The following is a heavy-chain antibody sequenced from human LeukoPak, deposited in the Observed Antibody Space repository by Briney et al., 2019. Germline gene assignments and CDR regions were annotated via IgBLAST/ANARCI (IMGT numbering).Heavy chain of an antibody. J-gene: IGHJ5*02. CDR2: ISASNGNT. CDR1: GYTFTSYG. D-gene: IGHD6-13*01. Sequence: ASVKVSCKASGYTFTSYGFSWVRQAPGQGLEWMGWISASNGNTNYAQKLQGRVTMTTDTSTSTAYMELRSLRSDDTAVYYCARVYSSSWYLGWFDPWGQGTLVTVSS. CDR3: ARVYSSSWYLGWFDP. V-gene: IGHV1-18*01.